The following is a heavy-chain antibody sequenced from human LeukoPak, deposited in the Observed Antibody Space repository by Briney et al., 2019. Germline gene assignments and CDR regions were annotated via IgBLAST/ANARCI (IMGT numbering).Heavy chain of an antibody. Sequence: PGGSLRLSCAASGFTFSSYAMHWVRQAPGKGLEWVAVISYDGSNKYYADSVKGRFTISRDNSKNTLYLRMNSLRAEDTAVYYCARDTAHFWSGHRYFDYWGQGTLVTVSS. CDR3: ARDTAHFWSGHRYFDY. D-gene: IGHD3-3*02. J-gene: IGHJ4*02. V-gene: IGHV3-30-3*01. CDR1: GFTFSSYA. CDR2: ISYDGSNK.